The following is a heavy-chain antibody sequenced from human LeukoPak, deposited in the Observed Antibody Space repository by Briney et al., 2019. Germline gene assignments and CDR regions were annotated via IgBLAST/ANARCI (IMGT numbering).Heavy chain of an antibody. CDR2: IYHSGST. J-gene: IGHJ4*02. D-gene: IGHD6-13*01. CDR1: GYSISSGYY. Sequence: SETLSLTCTVSGYSISSGYYWGWIRQPPGKGLEWIGRIYHSGSTYYNPSLKSRVTISVDTSKNQFSLKLSSVTAADTAVYYCARVIAAEDGSDYWGQGTLVTVSS. CDR3: ARVIAAEDGSDY. V-gene: IGHV4-38-2*02.